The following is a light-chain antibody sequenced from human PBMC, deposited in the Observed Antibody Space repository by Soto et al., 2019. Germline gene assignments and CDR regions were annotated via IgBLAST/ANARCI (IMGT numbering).Light chain of an antibody. V-gene: IGKV3-11*01. CDR3: QQYRT. CDR1: QSVSRS. J-gene: IGKJ1*01. Sequence: EIVLTQSPATLSVSPGERATLSCRASQSVSRSVAWYQHKPGQAPRLLVYDASDRAAGIPDRFSGSGSGTDFTLTISRLEPEDFAVYYCQQYRTFGQGTKVDIK. CDR2: DAS.